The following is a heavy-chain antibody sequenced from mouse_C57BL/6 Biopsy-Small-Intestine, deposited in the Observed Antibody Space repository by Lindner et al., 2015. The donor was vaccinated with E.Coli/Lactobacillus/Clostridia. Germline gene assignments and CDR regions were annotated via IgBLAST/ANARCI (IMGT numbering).Heavy chain of an antibody. CDR1: GFNIKDDY. CDR2: IDPANGNT. D-gene: IGHD1-1*02. V-gene: IGHV14-3*01. J-gene: IGHJ2*01. CDR3: ARRDGRYFDY. Sequence: VQLQESGAELVRPGASVKLSCTASGFNIKDDYMHWVKQRPEQGLEWIGRIDPANGNTKYAPKFQDKATITADTSSNTAYLQLSSLTSEDTAVYYCARRDGRYFDYWGQGITLTVSS.